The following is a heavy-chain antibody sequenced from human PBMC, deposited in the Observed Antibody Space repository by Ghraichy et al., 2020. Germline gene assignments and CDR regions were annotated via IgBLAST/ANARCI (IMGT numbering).Heavy chain of an antibody. Sequence: SETLSLTCTVSGGSIGTYYWSWIRQPPGKGLEYIGNVYYTGTTIYSPSLSSRVTISIDTPRNQFSLSLMSLTAADTAVYYCARSHLGPNNREIWGQVTLVTVAS. J-gene: IGHJ4*02. CDR2: VYYTGTT. V-gene: IGHV4-59*01. CDR1: GGSIGTYY. D-gene: IGHD1-14*01. CDR3: ARSHLGPNNREI.